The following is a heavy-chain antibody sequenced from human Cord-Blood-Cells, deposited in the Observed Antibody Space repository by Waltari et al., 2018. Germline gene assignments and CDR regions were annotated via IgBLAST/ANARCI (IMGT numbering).Heavy chain of an antibody. J-gene: IGHJ3*02. V-gene: IGHV1-2*02. D-gene: IGHD3-10*01. CDR1: GYTFTGYY. CDR2: INPNSGGT. Sequence: QVQLVQSGAEVKKPGASVKVSCKASGYTFTGYYMHWVRQAPGQGLEWMGWINPNSGGTNYAQKCQGRVTMTRDTSISTAYMELSRLRSDDTAVYYCARTGDPGAFDIWGQGTMVTVSS. CDR3: ARTGDPGAFDI.